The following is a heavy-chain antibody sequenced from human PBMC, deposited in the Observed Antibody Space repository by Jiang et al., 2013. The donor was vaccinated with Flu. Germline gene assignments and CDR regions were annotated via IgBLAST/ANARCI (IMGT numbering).Heavy chain of an antibody. CDR2: YGTA. V-gene: IGHV1-69*01. J-gene: IGHJ6*04. Sequence: YGTANYAEKLQGRVTITADASTNTGYMELRSLRSEDTAVYYCARGNNYGMGYYYYAMDIWGNGATVTVSS. CDR3: ARGNNYGMGYYYYAMDI. D-gene: IGHD5-18*01.